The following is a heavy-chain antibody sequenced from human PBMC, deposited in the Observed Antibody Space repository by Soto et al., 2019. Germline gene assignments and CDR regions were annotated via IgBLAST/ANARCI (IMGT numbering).Heavy chain of an antibody. CDR3: ARGTSLRSSHDN. CDR1: GVTFSSYS. Sequence: GGSLRLSCAASGVTFSSYSMNWVRQAPGKGLEWVSYISRSSSTIYYADSVKGRFTISRDNAKNSRYLQMNSLRDEDTAVYYCARGTSLRSSHDNWGQGTLITVSS. J-gene: IGHJ4*02. D-gene: IGHD3-10*01. CDR2: ISRSSSTI. V-gene: IGHV3-48*02.